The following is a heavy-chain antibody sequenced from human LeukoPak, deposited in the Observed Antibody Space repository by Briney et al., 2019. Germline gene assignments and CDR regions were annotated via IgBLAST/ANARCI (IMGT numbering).Heavy chain of an antibody. V-gene: IGHV4-34*01. J-gene: IGHJ4*02. Sequence: PSETLSLTCAVNGGSFRGYYWTWIRQPPGKGLEWIGEINHSGGTNYNPSLKSRVTISVDTSKNRFSLKLSSVTAADTAVYYCARGIVLMVYASFDYWGQGTLVTVSS. D-gene: IGHD2-8*01. CDR1: GGSFRGYY. CDR2: INHSGGT. CDR3: ARGIVLMVYASFDY.